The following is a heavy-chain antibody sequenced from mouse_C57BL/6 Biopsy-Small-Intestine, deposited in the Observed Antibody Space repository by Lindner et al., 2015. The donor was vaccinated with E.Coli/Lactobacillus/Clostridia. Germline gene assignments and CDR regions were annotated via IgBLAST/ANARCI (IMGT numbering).Heavy chain of an antibody. CDR2: INPNDART. J-gene: IGHJ4*01. CDR1: GYRFTSHW. CDR3: ARDHSDKRGAYSSSWFDP. D-gene: IGHD1-1*01. Sequence: SVKVSCKASGYRFTSHWMHWVRQAPGQGLEWMAIINPNDARTAYAQKFQGRVTLTRDTSTSTVYMELRSLKFEDTAIYFCARDHSDKRGAYSSSWFDPWGQGTLVTVSS. V-gene: IGHV1-64*01.